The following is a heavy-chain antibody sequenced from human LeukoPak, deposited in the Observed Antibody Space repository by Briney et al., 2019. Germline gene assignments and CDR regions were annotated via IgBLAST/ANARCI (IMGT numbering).Heavy chain of an antibody. CDR1: GGSISSSSYY. CDR2: IYTSGST. Sequence: SETLSLTCTVSGGSISSSSYYWSWIRQPAGKGLEWIGRIYTSGSTNYNPSLKSRVTMSVDTSKNQFSLKLSSVTAADTAVYYCARGVVAICSSTSCPLVWFDPWGQGTLVTVSS. CDR3: ARGVVAICSSTSCPLVWFDP. V-gene: IGHV4-61*02. J-gene: IGHJ5*02. D-gene: IGHD2-2*01.